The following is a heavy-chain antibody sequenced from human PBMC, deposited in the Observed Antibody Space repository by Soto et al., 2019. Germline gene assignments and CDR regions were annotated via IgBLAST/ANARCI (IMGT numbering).Heavy chain of an antibody. V-gene: IGHV3-7*05. CDR3: ARNGR. CDR2: IKPDGRAT. CDR1: GFTFNTYW. D-gene: IGHD2-8*01. Sequence: VQLVESGGGLVQPGGSLRLSCAASGFTFNTYWMSWVRQAPGKGLEWVANIKPDGRATDYVDSVKGRFTISRDNANNSLFLQMNSLMAEDTAVYYCARNGRWGHGTFVTVSS. J-gene: IGHJ4*01.